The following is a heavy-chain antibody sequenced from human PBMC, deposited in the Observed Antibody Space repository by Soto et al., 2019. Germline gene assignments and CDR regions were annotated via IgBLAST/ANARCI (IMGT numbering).Heavy chain of an antibody. CDR1: GFTFSSYA. D-gene: IGHD3-10*01. CDR2: ISYDGSNK. Sequence: GGSLRLSCAASGFTFSSYAMHWVRQAPGKGLEWVAVISYDGSNKYYADSVKGRFTISRDNSKNTLYLQMNSLRAEDTAVYYCARVSPFGAPFDYWGQGTLVTVSS. V-gene: IGHV3-30-3*01. J-gene: IGHJ4*02. CDR3: ARVSPFGAPFDY.